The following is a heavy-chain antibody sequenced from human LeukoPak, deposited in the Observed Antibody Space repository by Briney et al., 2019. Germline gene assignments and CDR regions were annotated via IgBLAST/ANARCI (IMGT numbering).Heavy chain of an antibody. CDR1: GGSISSYY. Sequence: SETLSLTCTVSGGSISSYYWSWIRQPPGKGLEWIGYIYHSGSTNYNPSLMSRVTISVDTSKNQFSLKLSSVTAADTAVYYCARGRDGYSYGYYFDYWGQGTLVTVSS. CDR2: IYHSGST. D-gene: IGHD5-18*01. CDR3: ARGRDGYSYGYYFDY. J-gene: IGHJ4*02. V-gene: IGHV4-59*01.